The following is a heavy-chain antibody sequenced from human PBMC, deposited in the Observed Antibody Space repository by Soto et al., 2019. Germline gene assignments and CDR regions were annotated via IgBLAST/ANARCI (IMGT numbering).Heavy chain of an antibody. D-gene: IGHD3-9*01. CDR3: ATAGIDYDILTGYYLGGYYLDY. V-gene: IGHV4-34*01. CDR1: GGSFSGYY. J-gene: IGHJ4*02. CDR2: INHSGST. Sequence: KTSETLSLTCAVYGGSFSGYYWSWIRQPPGKGLEWIGEINHSGSTNYNPSLKSRVTISVDTSKNQFSLKLSSVTAADTAVYYCATAGIDYDILTGYYLGGYYLDYWGQGTLVTVSS.